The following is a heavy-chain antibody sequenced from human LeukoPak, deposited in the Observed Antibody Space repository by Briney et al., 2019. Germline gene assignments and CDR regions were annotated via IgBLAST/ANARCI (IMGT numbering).Heavy chain of an antibody. CDR1: GGTFSSYA. V-gene: IGHV1-18*01. Sequence: GASVKVSCKASGGTFSSYAISWVRQAPGQGLEWMGWISAYNGNTNYAQKLQGRVTMTTDTSTSTAYMELRSLRSDGTAVYYCARLGYCSGGSCFFEWYFDYWGQGTLVTVSS. J-gene: IGHJ4*02. CDR2: ISAYNGNT. CDR3: ARLGYCSGGSCFFEWYFDY. D-gene: IGHD2-15*01.